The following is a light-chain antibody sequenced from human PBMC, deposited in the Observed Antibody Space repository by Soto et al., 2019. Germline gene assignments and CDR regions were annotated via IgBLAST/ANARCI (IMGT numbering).Light chain of an antibody. CDR2: KAS. V-gene: IGKV1-5*03. CDR1: QTISSW. J-gene: IGKJ1*01. Sequence: DIQMTQYPSTLSVSVGDRVTITCRASQTISSWLDWYQQKQGKAPKLLIYKASTLKSGVPSRFSGSGSGTEFTLTISSLQPDDFATYYCQHYNSYSEAFGQGTKVDIK. CDR3: QHYNSYSEA.